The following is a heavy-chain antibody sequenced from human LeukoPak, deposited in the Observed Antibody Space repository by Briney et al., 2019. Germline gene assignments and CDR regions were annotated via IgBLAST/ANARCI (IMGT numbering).Heavy chain of an antibody. V-gene: IGHV4-34*01. CDR1: GGSFSGYY. Sequence: SGTLSLTCAVYGGSFSGYYWGWIRQPPGKGLEWIGEINHSGSTNYNPSLKSRVTISVDTSKNQFSLKLTSVTAADTDVYYCARGGLYCSSSSCTPDWFDPWGQGTLVTVSS. D-gene: IGHD2-2*01. CDR3: ARGGLYCSSSSCTPDWFDP. CDR2: INHSGST. J-gene: IGHJ5*02.